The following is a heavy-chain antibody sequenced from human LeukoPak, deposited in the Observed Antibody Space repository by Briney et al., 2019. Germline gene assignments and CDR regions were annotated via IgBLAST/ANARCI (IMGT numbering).Heavy chain of an antibody. V-gene: IGHV1-2*02. CDR3: ARVIYYYGSGSFHY. D-gene: IGHD3-10*01. Sequence: ASVKVSCRASGYIFTGYYMHWVRQAPGQGLEWMGWINPNSGDTNYAQKFQGRVTMTRDTSISTAYMELSSLRSEDTAVYYCARVIYYYGSGSFHYWGQGTLVTVSS. CDR2: INPNSGDT. J-gene: IGHJ4*02. CDR1: GYIFTGYY.